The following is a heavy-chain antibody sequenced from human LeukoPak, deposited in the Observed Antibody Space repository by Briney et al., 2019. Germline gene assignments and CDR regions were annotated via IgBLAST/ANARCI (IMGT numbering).Heavy chain of an antibody. D-gene: IGHD6-13*01. CDR3: ARGRLYSSSWSY. V-gene: IGHV3-48*02. CDR1: GFTFSSYS. J-gene: IGHJ4*02. Sequence: GGSLRLSCAASGFTFSSYSMDWVCQAPGKGLEWVSYISSSSSTIYYADSVKGRFTISRDNAKNSLYLQMNSLRDEDTAVYYCARGRLYSSSWSYWGQGTLVTVSS. CDR2: ISSSSSTI.